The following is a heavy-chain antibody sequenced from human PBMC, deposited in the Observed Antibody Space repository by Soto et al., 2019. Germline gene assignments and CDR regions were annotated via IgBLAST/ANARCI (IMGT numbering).Heavy chain of an antibody. CDR2: ISYDGSNK. Sequence: GGSLRLSCAASGFTFSSYGMHWVRQAPGKGLEWVAVISYDGSNKYYADSVKGRFTISRDNSKNTLYLQMNSLRAEDTAVYYCAKTSSSWNYYFDYWGQGTLVTVSS. CDR1: GFTFSSYG. J-gene: IGHJ4*02. CDR3: AKTSSSWNYYFDY. V-gene: IGHV3-30*18. D-gene: IGHD6-13*01.